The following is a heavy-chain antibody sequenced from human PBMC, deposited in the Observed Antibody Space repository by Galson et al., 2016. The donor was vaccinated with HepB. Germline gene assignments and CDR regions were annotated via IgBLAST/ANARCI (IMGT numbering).Heavy chain of an antibody. D-gene: IGHD2-2*01. Sequence: SLRLSCAASGFTFSSYWMNWVRQAPGKGLEWVANIKQDGSDKDYVESVKGRFIVSRDNATKSLFMQMNSMRAEDTTLYYCARTYHPDSSNYRDRYRHFDLWGRGTVVTVSS. J-gene: IGHJ2*01. CDR1: GFTFSSYW. CDR3: ARTYHPDSSNYRDRYRHFDL. V-gene: IGHV3-7*04. CDR2: IKQDGSDK.